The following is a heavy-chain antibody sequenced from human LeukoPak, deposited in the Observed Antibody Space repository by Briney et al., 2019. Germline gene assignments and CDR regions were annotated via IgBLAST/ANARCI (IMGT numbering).Heavy chain of an antibody. D-gene: IGHD1-1*01. J-gene: IGHJ4*02. CDR2: ISDDGDNK. CDR3: AREAGTSGRAGFFDY. Sequence: GRSLRLSCAASAFTFSRYHMHWVRQTPGKGLEWVALISDDGDNKVYADSVKGRFTISRDNSNNTLYVQMNSLSADDTAVYYCAREAGTSGRAGFFDYWGQGSLVTVSS. CDR1: AFTFSRYH. V-gene: IGHV3-30*03.